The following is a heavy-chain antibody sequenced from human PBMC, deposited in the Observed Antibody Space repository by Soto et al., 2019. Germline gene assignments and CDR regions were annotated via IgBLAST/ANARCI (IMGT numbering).Heavy chain of an antibody. J-gene: IGHJ6*02. V-gene: IGHV3-53*01. Sequence: GGSLRLSCAASGFTVSSNYMSWVRQAPGKGLEWVSVIYSGGSTYYADSVKGRFTISRDNSKNTLYLQMNSLRAEDTAVYYCARESRVVVVPAAMDYYYYGMDVWGQGTTVTVSS. CDR1: GFTVSSNY. D-gene: IGHD2-2*01. CDR3: ARESRVVVVPAAMDYYYYGMDV. CDR2: IYSGGST.